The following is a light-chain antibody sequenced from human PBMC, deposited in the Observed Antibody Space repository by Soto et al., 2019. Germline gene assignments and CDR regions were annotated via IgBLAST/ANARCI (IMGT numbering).Light chain of an antibody. CDR3: SSYTRTSTRV. CDR2: EVS. J-gene: IGLJ1*01. V-gene: IGLV2-14*01. CDR1: NSDVGAYNY. Sequence: QSVLTQPASVSGSPGQSITISCTGTNSDVGAYNYVSWYQQHPGKAPKLMIYEVSNRPSGVSNRFSGSKSGNTASLTISGLQAEDEADYYCSSYTRTSTRVFGSGTKLTVL.